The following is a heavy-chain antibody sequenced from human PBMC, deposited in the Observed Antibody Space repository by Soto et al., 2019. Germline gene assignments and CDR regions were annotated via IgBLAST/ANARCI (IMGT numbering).Heavy chain of an antibody. CDR1: RNTFTGYY. CDR2: INPNSGDT. CDR3: ARARGYGYLDY. D-gene: IGHD6-25*01. Sequence: QVQLVQSGAEVKKPGASVKVSCRASRNTFTGYYVHWVRQAPGQGLEWMGWINPNSGDTNSAQKFQGRVTMTRDTSISTAYMELSRLRSDDTAVYYCARARGYGYLDYWGQGTLVTVSS. J-gene: IGHJ4*02. V-gene: IGHV1-2*02.